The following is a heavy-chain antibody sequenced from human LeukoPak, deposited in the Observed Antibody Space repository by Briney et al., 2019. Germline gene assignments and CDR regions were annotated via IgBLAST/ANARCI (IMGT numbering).Heavy chain of an antibody. CDR3: ATGKVATIAPWYFDY. CDR2: ISWNSGSI. D-gene: IGHD5-12*01. Sequence: PGGSLRLSCAASGFTFDDYAMHWVRQAPGKGLEWVSGISWNSGSIGYADSVKSRFTISRDNAKNSLYLQMNSLRAEDTALYYCATGKVATIAPWYFDYWGQGTLVTVSS. V-gene: IGHV3-9*01. J-gene: IGHJ4*02. CDR1: GFTFDDYA.